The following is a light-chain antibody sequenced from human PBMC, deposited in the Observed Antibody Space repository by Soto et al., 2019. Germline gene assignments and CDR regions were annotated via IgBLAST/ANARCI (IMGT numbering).Light chain of an antibody. V-gene: IGKV3-15*01. Sequence: EIVMTQSPVTLSVSPVERATLSCRASQSISSNLAWHQQKPGQAPRLLIYGASTRATAIPARFSGSGSGTEFTLTISSLQSEDFAVYYCQQYNNWPVTFGQGTKVDNK. CDR2: GAS. CDR1: QSISSN. J-gene: IGKJ1*01. CDR3: QQYNNWPVT.